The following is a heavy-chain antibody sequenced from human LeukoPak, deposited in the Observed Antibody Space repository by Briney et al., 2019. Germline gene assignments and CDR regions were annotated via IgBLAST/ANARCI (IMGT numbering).Heavy chain of an antibody. V-gene: IGHV4-59*01. J-gene: IGHJ5*02. Sequence: PSETLSLTCTVSGGSISRYYWSWIRQPPGKRLEWIGYIYYSGSPNYNPSLRSRVTISVDTSKNQFSLKLSSVTAADTAVYYCARDGDYDSSGYYPWGQGTLVTVSS. CDR1: GGSISRYY. CDR2: IYYSGSP. CDR3: ARDGDYDSSGYYP. D-gene: IGHD3-22*01.